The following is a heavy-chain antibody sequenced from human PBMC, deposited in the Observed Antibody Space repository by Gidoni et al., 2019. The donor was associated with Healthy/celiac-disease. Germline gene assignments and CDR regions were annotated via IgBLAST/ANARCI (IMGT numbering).Heavy chain of an antibody. D-gene: IGHD2-21*02. CDR1: GFTFSSYG. CDR2: ISYDGSNK. CDR3: AKGRGDVYYYYGMDV. J-gene: IGHJ6*02. V-gene: IGHV3-30*18. Sequence: GVQPGRSLRLSCAASGFTFSSYGMHWVRQAPGKGLEWVAVISYDGSNKYYADSVKGRFTISRDNSKNTLYLQMNSLRAEDTAVYYCAKGRGDVYYYYGMDVWGQGTTVTVSS.